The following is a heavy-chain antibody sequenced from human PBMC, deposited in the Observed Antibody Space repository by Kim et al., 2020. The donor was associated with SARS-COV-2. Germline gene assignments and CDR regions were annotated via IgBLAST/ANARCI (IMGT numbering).Heavy chain of an antibody. CDR2: ISYDGSNK. J-gene: IGHJ4*02. Sequence: GGSLRLSCAASGFTFSSYAMHWVRQAPGKGLEWVAVISYDGSNKYYADSVKGRFTISRDNSKNTLYLQMNSLRAEDTAVYYCAREGGGIVVVPALPDYWGQGTLVTVSS. V-gene: IGHV3-30-3*01. CDR3: AREGGGIVVVPALPDY. CDR1: GFTFSSYA. D-gene: IGHD2-2*01.